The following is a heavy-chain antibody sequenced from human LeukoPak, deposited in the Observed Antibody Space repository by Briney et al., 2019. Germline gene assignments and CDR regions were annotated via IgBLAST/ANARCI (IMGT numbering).Heavy chain of an antibody. CDR1: GFTFSSYS. CDR3: ARVYYGSGSHI. J-gene: IGHJ4*02. V-gene: IGHV3-48*01. Sequence: AGGSLRLSCAASGFTFSSYSMNWVRQAPGKGLEWVSYISSSSSTIYYADSVKGRLTISRDNAKNSLYLQMNSLRAEDTAVYYCARVYYGSGSHIWGQGTLVTVSS. CDR2: ISSSSSTI. D-gene: IGHD3-10*01.